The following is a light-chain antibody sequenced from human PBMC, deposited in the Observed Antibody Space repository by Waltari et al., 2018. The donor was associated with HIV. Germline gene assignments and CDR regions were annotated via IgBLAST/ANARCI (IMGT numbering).Light chain of an antibody. V-gene: IGKV3-20*01. CDR1: QSVSSSH. CDR2: DAS. Sequence: ETILTQSPGTLSLSPGERATLSGRASQSVSSSHLAWYQQKPGQAPRLLVYDASSRATGIPDRFSGSGSGTDFSLTINGLEPEDFAVYYCQQYDNSRWTFGQGTKVEIK. J-gene: IGKJ1*01. CDR3: QQYDNSRWT.